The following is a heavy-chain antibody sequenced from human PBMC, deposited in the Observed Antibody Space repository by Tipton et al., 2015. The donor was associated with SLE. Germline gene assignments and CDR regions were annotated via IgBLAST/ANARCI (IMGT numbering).Heavy chain of an antibody. J-gene: IGHJ4*02. CDR1: GGSISSYS. CDR3: ARDSGCDWRGGTGFDY. D-gene: IGHD5-12*01. CDR2: IYHSGST. Sequence: TLSLTCTVSGGSISSYSWSWIRQPPGKGLEWIGYIYHSGSTYYNPSLKSRVTISVDTSKNQFSLKLSSVTAADTAVYYCARDSGCDWRGGTGFDYWGQGTLVTVSS. V-gene: IGHV4-59*01.